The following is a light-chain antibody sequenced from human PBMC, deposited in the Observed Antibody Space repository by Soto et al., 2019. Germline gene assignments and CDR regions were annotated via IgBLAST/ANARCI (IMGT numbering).Light chain of an antibody. Sequence: DVRMTQSPSSLTAFFGDRVTISCLASQNIIKSFAWYQQRPGGIPTVLIYAASTLRPGVPSRFSGSGSGTNFTLTISGLRPEDVAAYYCQNYRYAPATFGQGTKVE. J-gene: IGKJ1*01. CDR3: QNYRYAPAT. CDR2: AAS. CDR1: QNIIKS. V-gene: IGKV1-27*01.